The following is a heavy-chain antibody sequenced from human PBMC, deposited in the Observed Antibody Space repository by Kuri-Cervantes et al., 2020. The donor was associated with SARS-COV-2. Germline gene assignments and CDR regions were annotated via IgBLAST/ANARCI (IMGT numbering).Heavy chain of an antibody. Sequence: SETLSLTCAVYGGSFSGYYWSWIRQPPGKGLEWIGEINHSGSTNYNPSLKSRVTISVDTSKNQFSLRLTSVTAADTAVYYCTTVTPTSVFDFWGQGALVTVSS. CDR1: GGSFSGYY. D-gene: IGHD4-17*01. V-gene: IGHV4-34*03. J-gene: IGHJ4*02. CDR2: INHSGST. CDR3: TTVTPTSVFDF.